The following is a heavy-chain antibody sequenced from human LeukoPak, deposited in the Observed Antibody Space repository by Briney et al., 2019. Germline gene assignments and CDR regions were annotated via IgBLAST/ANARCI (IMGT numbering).Heavy chain of an antibody. CDR3: ARRNGVFGVVKNYYYYYGMDV. D-gene: IGHD3-3*01. Sequence: SVKVSCKASGYTFTSYGISWVRQAPGQGLEWMGGIIPIFGTANYAQKFQGRVTITADESTSTAYMELSSLRSEDTAVYYCARRNGVFGVVKNYYYYYGMDVWGQGTTVTVSS. V-gene: IGHV1-69*13. CDR1: GYTFTSYG. CDR2: IIPIFGTA. J-gene: IGHJ6*02.